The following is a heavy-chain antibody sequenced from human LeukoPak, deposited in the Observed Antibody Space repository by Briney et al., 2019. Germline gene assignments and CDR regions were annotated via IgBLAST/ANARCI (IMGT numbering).Heavy chain of an antibody. CDR3: AALLGYGSGDYYYYYMDV. CDR1: GFIFTSSA. J-gene: IGHJ6*03. Sequence: SVKVSCKSSGFIFTSSAMQWVRQPRAQRLEGVGWIVDGSGNTNYAQKFNERVTITSEMSTSTAYMELSSLRSEDKAMYYCAALLGYGSGDYYYYYMDVWGKGTTVTISS. V-gene: IGHV1-58*02. D-gene: IGHD3-10*01. CDR2: IVDGSGNT.